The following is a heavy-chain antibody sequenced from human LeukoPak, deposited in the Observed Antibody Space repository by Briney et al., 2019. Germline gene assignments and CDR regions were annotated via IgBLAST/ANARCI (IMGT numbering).Heavy chain of an antibody. D-gene: IGHD2-15*01. Sequence: ASVKVSCKVSGYTLTELYMHWVRQAPGKGLEWMGGFDPEDGETIYAQKFQGRVTMTEDTSTDTAYIELSSLRSEDTAVYYCATEYCSGGSCRNWFDPWGQGTLVTVSS. J-gene: IGHJ5*02. CDR2: FDPEDGET. V-gene: IGHV1-24*01. CDR1: GYTLTELY. CDR3: ATEYCSGGSCRNWFDP.